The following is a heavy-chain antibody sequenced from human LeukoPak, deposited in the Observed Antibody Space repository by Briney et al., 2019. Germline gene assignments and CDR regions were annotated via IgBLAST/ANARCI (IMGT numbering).Heavy chain of an antibody. CDR3: ARVYGSTIDY. CDR2: INGDGSDT. V-gene: IGHV3-74*01. Sequence: GGSLRLSCAASGFTFSSYWMHWVRQAPGKGLVWVSRINGDGSDTSYADSVRGRFTISRDNAKNTLFLQMNSLRAEDTAVYYCARVYGSTIDYWGQGTLVTVSS. D-gene: IGHD2-15*01. J-gene: IGHJ4*02. CDR1: GFTFSSYW.